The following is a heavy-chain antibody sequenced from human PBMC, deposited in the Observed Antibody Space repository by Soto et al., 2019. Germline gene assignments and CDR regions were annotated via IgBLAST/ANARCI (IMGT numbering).Heavy chain of an antibody. D-gene: IGHD2-2*02. V-gene: IGHV3-15*01. CDR2: IKSKTDGGTT. J-gene: IGHJ4*02. Sequence: GGSLRLSCAVSGFSFSDAWMSWVRQAPGKGLQWLGQIKSKTDGGTTDYAAAVKGRFSVSRDESKNILYLQMNSLTTEDTAVYYCTTDRVSSSRYRSRSYYFDYWGQGALVTVSS. CDR3: TTDRVSSSRYRSRSYYFDY. CDR1: GFSFSDAW.